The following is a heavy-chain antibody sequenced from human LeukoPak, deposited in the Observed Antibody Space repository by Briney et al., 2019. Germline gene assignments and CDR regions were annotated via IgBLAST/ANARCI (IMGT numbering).Heavy chain of an antibody. V-gene: IGHV1-69*04. CDR1: GGTFTIYA. Sequence: SVTVSFTASGGTFTIYAISWVRQAPGQGLEWMGRIIPILGIANYAQKFQGRVTITADKSTSTAYMELSSLRSEDTAVYYCASSGIAAAGTPWFDPWGQGTLVTVSS. CDR2: IIPILGIA. CDR3: ASSGIAAAGTPWFDP. D-gene: IGHD6-13*01. J-gene: IGHJ5*02.